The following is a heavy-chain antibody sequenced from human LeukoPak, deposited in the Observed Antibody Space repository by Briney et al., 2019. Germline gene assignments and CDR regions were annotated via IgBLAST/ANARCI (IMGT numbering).Heavy chain of an antibody. V-gene: IGHV3-7*01. J-gene: IGHJ4*02. CDR2: IKQDGSEK. CDR1: GYTFRTYW. CDR3: VRDKIVGATQLDY. Sequence: GGSLRLSCAASGYTFRTYWMSWVRQSPGKGREGVANIKQDGSEKYYVDSVQGRFTISRDNGKSSLYLQKNSLRAEDTAVYYCVRDKIVGATQLDYWGQGTLVTVSS. D-gene: IGHD1-26*01.